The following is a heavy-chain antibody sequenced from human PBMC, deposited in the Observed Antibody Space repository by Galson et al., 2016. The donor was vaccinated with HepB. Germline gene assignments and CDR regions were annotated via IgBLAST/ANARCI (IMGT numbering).Heavy chain of an antibody. D-gene: IGHD3-22*01. Sequence: SVKVSCKASGYAFTSYGFSWVRQAPGQGLEWMGWISAYNGNTNYAQNRQGRATMTTDTSSSTGYMELRSLGAYDTAVYYCARMCWAYFYGCSGYFSGMDVWGQGTTVTVSS. CDR3: ARMCWAYFYGCSGYFSGMDV. V-gene: IGHV1-18*04. J-gene: IGHJ6*02. CDR2: ISAYNGNT. CDR1: GYAFTSYG.